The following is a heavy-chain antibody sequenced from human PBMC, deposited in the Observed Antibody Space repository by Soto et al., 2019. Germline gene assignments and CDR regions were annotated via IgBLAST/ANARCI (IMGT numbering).Heavy chain of an antibody. CDR3: ARMGTSLGYCSSTSCFTYGMDV. Sequence: SVKVSCKASGGTFSSYAISWVRQAPGQGLAWMGGIIPIFGTANYAQKFQGRVTITADESTSTAYMELSSLRSEDTAVYYCARMGTSLGYCSSTSCFTYGMDVWGQGTTVTVSS. CDR1: GGTFSSYA. V-gene: IGHV1-69*13. J-gene: IGHJ6*02. CDR2: IIPIFGTA. D-gene: IGHD2-2*02.